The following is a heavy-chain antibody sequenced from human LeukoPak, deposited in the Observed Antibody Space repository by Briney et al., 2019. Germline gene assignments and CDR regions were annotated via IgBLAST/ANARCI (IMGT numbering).Heavy chain of an antibody. Sequence: RXAPGXXLEWMGIINPSRGSTSYAQKFQGRVTITRHTSTSTVYMELSSLRSEDTAVYYCARDMDHGAFDIWGQGTMVTVSS. J-gene: IGHJ3*02. CDR2: INPSRGST. D-gene: IGHD3-10*01. CDR3: ARDMDHGAFDI. V-gene: IGHV1-46*01.